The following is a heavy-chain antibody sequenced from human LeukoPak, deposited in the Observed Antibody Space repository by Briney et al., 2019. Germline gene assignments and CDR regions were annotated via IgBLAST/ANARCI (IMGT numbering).Heavy chain of an antibody. V-gene: IGHV4-31*03. D-gene: IGHD2-2*01. J-gene: IGHJ4*02. CDR3: ARDRTRRYFDY. CDR1: GGSISSGGYY. Sequence: PSETLSLTCTVSGGSISSGGYYWSWIRQHPGKGLEWIGYSFYSGSTYYNPSLKSRVTISVDPSKNQFSLKLSSATAPPTAGYYCARDRTRRYFDYWGQGTLVTVSS. CDR2: SFYSGST.